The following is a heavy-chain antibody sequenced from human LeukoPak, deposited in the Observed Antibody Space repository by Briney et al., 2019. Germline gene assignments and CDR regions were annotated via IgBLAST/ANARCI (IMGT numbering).Heavy chain of an antibody. CDR1: GFTFSSYA. CDR3: ARIEWERLGRAFDI. CDR2: ISGSGGST. D-gene: IGHD1-26*01. Sequence: GGSLRLSYAASGFTFSSYAMSWVRQAPGKGLEWVSAISGSGGSTYYAASVKGRFTISRDNSKNTLYLQMNSLRAEDMAVYYCARIEWERLGRAFDIWGQGTMVTVSS. V-gene: IGHV3-23*01. J-gene: IGHJ3*02.